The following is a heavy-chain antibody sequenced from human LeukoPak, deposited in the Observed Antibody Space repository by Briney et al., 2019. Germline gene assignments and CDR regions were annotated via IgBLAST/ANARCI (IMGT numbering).Heavy chain of an antibody. Sequence: SETLSLTCAVSGGSISSSNWWSWVRQPPGKGLEWIGEIYHSGSTNYNPSLKSRVTISVDKSKNQFSLKLSSVTAADTAVYYCARGGGYSYGYHYYYYGMDVWGQGTTVTVSS. D-gene: IGHD5-18*01. V-gene: IGHV4-4*02. CDR3: ARGGGYSYGYHYYYYGMDV. J-gene: IGHJ6*02. CDR1: GGSISSSNW. CDR2: IYHSGST.